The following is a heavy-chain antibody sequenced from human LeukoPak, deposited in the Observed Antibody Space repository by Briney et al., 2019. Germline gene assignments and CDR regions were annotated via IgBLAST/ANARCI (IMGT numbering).Heavy chain of an antibody. Sequence: SETLSLTCTVSGGSISSYYCSWIRQPPGKGLEWIGYIYYSGSTNYNPSLKSRVTISIDTSKNQFSLKLSSVTAGDTAVYYCARGAQLKSYGMDVWGKGTTVTVSS. D-gene: IGHD3-10*01. CDR1: GGSISSYY. CDR2: IYYSGST. V-gene: IGHV4-59*01. CDR3: ARGAQLKSYGMDV. J-gene: IGHJ6*04.